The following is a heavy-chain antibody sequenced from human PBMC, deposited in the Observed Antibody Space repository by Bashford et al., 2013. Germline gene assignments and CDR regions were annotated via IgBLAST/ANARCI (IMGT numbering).Heavy chain of an antibody. CDR3: ARDATDSYSKYYYGVDV. D-gene: IGHD4-11*01. Sequence: WVRQAPGQGLEWMGWINPNSGGTNFAQKFRGGVTMTRDSSISTAYMELSRLTSDDTAIYYCARDATDSYSKYYYGVDVVGPRDHGHRLL. J-gene: IGHJ6*02. V-gene: IGHV1-2*02. CDR2: INPNSGGT.